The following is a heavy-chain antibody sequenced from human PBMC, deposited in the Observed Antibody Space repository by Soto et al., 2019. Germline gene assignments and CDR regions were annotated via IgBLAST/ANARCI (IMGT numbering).Heavy chain of an antibody. CDR3: ASLTTLTMVYAKHYYYYLMNV. CDR1: GGSISSYY. Sequence: SETLSLTXPVSGGSISSYYWSWIRQPPGKGLEWIGYIYYSGSTTYNPSLKSRVTISVDTTKNQFSLKLSSVTAAYTAVYSCASLTTLTMVYAKHYYYYLMNVWGQGTTVTVS. V-gene: IGHV4-59*01. D-gene: IGHD2-8*01. CDR2: IYYSGST. J-gene: IGHJ6*02.